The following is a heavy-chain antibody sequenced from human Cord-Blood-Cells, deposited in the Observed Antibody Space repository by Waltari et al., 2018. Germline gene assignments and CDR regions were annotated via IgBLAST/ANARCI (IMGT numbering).Heavy chain of an antibody. Sequence: EVQLVEYGGGLVQPGGSLRLSCAASGLTLSDHYMDWFRQAPGKGLEWVSRTRNKANSYTTEYAASVKGRFTIARDDSKNSLYLQMNSLKTEDTAVYYCASVGATDYWGQGTLVTVSS. D-gene: IGHD1-26*01. CDR1: GLTLSDHY. J-gene: IGHJ4*02. V-gene: IGHV3-72*01. CDR3: ASVGATDY. CDR2: TRNKANSYTT.